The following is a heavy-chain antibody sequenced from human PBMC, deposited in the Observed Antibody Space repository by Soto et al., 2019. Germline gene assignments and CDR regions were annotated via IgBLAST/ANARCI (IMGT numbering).Heavy chain of an antibody. D-gene: IGHD3-10*01. V-gene: IGHV4-34*01. CDR1: GGSFSGYY. Sequence: SETLSLTCAVYGGSFSGYYWSWIRQPPGKGLEWIGEINHSGSTNYNPSLKSRVTISVDTSKNQFSLKLSSVTAADTAIYYCARGATGSGSYFEYYFDYWGQGTLVTVSS. CDR2: INHSGST. J-gene: IGHJ4*02. CDR3: ARGATGSGSYFEYYFDY.